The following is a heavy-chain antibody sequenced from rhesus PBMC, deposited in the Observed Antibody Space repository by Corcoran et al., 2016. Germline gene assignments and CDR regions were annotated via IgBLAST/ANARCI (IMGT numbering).Heavy chain of an antibody. V-gene: IGHV3S5*01. Sequence: EVQLVESGGGLVQPGGSLRLSCAASGFTFSSYGMSWVRQAPGKGLEWVSYICNGGGSTYYADSVKGRFTISRDNSKNTLSLQMNSLRAEDTAVYYCAKDTGIQLQLDYWGQGVLVTVSS. CDR1: GFTFSSYG. CDR3: AKDTGIQLQLDY. D-gene: IGHD5-12*01. J-gene: IGHJ4*01. CDR2: ICNGGGST.